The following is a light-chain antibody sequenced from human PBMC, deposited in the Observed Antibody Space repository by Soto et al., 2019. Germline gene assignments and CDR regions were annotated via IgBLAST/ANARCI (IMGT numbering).Light chain of an antibody. Sequence: EIVMTQSPATLSVSPGEGATLSCRASQSVSSKLAWYQQKPGQAPRLLIYGASTRASGIPDRFSGSGSGTDFTLTISRLEPEDFAVYYCQQSYRKTFGQGTKVDIK. J-gene: IGKJ1*01. CDR2: GAS. V-gene: IGKV3-15*01. CDR3: QQSYRKT. CDR1: QSVSSK.